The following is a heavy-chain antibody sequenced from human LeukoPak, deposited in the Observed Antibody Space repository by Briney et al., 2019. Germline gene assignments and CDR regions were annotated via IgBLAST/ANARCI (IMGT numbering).Heavy chain of an antibody. D-gene: IGHD2-8*01. Sequence: AGGSLRLSCAASGFPLSDYYMSWIRPAPGKGLEWVSFISSSGSPIYYAESVKGRFTISRDNAKNSLYLQMNSLRAEDAAVYYCARGTFALIEVVDYWGQGTVVTVSS. V-gene: IGHV3-11*04. CDR3: ARGTFALIEVVDY. CDR1: GFPLSDYY. J-gene: IGHJ4*02. CDR2: ISSSGSPI.